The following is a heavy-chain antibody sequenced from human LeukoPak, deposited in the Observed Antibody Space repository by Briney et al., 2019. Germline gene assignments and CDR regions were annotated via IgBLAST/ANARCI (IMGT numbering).Heavy chain of an antibody. CDR2: IYYSGST. CDR1: GGSISSGSYY. V-gene: IGHV4-61*01. D-gene: IGHD5-18*01. CDR3: ARGEYSYGSNQFDC. Sequence: SETLSLTCTVSGGSISSGSYYWSWIRQPPGKGLEWIGYIYYSGSTNYNPSLKSRVTISVDTSKKQLSLKLSSVTAADTAVYYCARGEYSYGSNQFDCWGQGTLVTVSS. J-gene: IGHJ4*02.